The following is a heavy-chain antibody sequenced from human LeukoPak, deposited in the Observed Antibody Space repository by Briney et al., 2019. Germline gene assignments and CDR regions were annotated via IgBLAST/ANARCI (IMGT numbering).Heavy chain of an antibody. CDR3: ARDTKQLVSLSFDP. J-gene: IGHJ5*02. CDR2: INPNSGGT. CDR1: GYTFTGYY. Sequence: ASVKVSCKASGYTFTGYYMHWVRQAPGQGLEWVGWINPNSGGTNYAQKFQGRVTMTRDTSISTAYMELSRLRSDDTAVYYCARDTKQLVSLSFDPWGQGTLVTVSS. D-gene: IGHD6-6*01. V-gene: IGHV1-2*02.